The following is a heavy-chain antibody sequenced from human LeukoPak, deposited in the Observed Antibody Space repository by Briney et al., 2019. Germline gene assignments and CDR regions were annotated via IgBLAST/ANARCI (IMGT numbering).Heavy chain of an antibody. Sequence: PGGSLRLSCAASGFTFSSYSMNWVRQAPGKGLEWVSAIYSGGSTYYADSVKGRFTISRDNSKNTLYLQMNSLRAEDTAVYYCATRRGGYDNYFDYWGQGTLVTVSS. V-gene: IGHV3-66*02. CDR1: GFTFSSYS. D-gene: IGHD5-12*01. CDR3: ATRRGGYDNYFDY. J-gene: IGHJ4*02. CDR2: IYSGGST.